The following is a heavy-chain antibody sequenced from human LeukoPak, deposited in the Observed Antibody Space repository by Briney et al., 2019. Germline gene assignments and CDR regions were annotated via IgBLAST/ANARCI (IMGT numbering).Heavy chain of an antibody. CDR3: AKSTGSYRYPFDY. V-gene: IGHV3-23*01. CDR2: ISGSGGST. CDR1: GFTLSNFV. D-gene: IGHD3-16*02. J-gene: IGHJ4*02. Sequence: PGGSLRLSCAASGFTLSNFVMSWVRQAPGKGLEWVSAISGSGGSTYYADSVKGRFTISRDNSKNTLYLQMNSLRAEDTAVYYCAKSTGSYRYPFDYWGQGTLVTVSS.